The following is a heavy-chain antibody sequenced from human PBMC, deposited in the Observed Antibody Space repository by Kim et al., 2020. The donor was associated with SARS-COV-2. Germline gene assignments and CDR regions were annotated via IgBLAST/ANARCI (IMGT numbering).Heavy chain of an antibody. CDR1: GFTFSSYS. V-gene: IGHV3-48*04. D-gene: IGHD5-12*01. J-gene: IGHJ3*01. CDR3: ARDVSGNGYDLDSFDV. CDR2: ISRSGSPI. Sequence: GGSLRLSCAASGFTFSSYSMNWVRQAPGKGLEWVSYISRSGSPIFYVDSVKGRFTISRDNAKNSLYLQMNSLRGEDTAVYYCARDVSGNGYDLDSFDVWGQGTMVAGSS.